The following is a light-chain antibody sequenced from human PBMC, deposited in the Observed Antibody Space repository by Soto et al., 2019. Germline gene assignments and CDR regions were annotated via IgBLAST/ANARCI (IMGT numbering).Light chain of an antibody. CDR1: SGHNNYA. V-gene: IGLV4-69*01. CDR2: VNSDGSH. CDR3: QTWVTGMGI. Sequence: QSVLTQSPSASASLGASVKLTCTLSSGHNNYAIAWHQQQPEKGPRYLMKVNSDGSHSKGDGIPDRFSGSSSGAERYLTISNLQSEDEADYYCQTWVTGMGIFGGGTKVTVL. J-gene: IGLJ2*01.